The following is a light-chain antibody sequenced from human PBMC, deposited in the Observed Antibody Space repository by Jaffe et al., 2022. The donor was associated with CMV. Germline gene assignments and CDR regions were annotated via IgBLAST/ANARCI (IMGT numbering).Light chain of an antibody. V-gene: IGKV1-17*01. CDR3: LQHNSYPYT. Sequence: DIQMTQSPSSLSASVGDRVTITCRASQDIRNDLGWYQQEPGKAPKRLIYAASSLQSGVPSRFSGSGSGTEFTLTISSLQPEDFATYYCLQHNSYPYTFGQGTKLEIK. J-gene: IGKJ2*01. CDR1: QDIRND. CDR2: AAS.